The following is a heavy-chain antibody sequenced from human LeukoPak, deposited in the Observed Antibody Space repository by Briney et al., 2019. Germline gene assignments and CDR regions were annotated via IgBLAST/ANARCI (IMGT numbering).Heavy chain of an antibody. CDR1: GFTFSSYA. CDR3: AKAYYYGSGSYYNPPSPY. CDR2: ISYDGSNK. D-gene: IGHD3-10*01. J-gene: IGHJ4*02. V-gene: IGHV3-30*04. Sequence: GGSLRLSCAASGFTFSSYAMHWVRQAPGKGLEWVAVISYDGSNKYYADSVKGRFTISRDNSKNTLYLQMNSLRAEDTAVYYCAKAYYYGSGSYYNPPSPYWGQGTLVTVSS.